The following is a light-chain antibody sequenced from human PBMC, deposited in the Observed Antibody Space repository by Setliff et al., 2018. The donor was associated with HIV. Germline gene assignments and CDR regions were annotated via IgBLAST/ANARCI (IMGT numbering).Light chain of an antibody. V-gene: IGLV2-14*01. Sequence: QSALTQPASVSGSPGQSITISCTGTSSDVGAYNYVSWYQQHPGKAPKLMIFDVSNRPSGVSDRFSGSKPGNTASLTISGLQADDEADYYCSSYTSAPLYVFGTGTKVTVL. CDR3: SSYTSAPLYV. CDR2: DVS. CDR1: SSDVGAYNY. J-gene: IGLJ1*01.